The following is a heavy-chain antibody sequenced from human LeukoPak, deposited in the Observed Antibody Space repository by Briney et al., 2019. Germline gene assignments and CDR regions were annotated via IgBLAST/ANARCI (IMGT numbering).Heavy chain of an antibody. CDR2: IKQDGGES. CDR1: GFTFSSYW. CDR3: ARDYYENIAHSHMPPF. J-gene: IGHJ4*02. Sequence: PGGSLRLSCAASGFTFSSYWMTWVRQAPGKGLEWVANIKQDGGESYYVDSVKGRFTISRENAKNSLYLQMNNLRAEDTAVYYCARDYYENIAHSHMPPFWGQGTLVTVSS. V-gene: IGHV3-7*03. D-gene: IGHD1-26*01.